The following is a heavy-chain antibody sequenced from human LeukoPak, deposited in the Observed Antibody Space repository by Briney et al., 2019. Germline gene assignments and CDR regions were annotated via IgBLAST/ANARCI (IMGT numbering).Heavy chain of an antibody. CDR1: GYCFTSYW. J-gene: IGHJ4*02. CDR3: ATVRTYGDYAMNY. Sequence: AESLKISCKGSGYCFTSYWIGWVRQMPGKGLEWMGIIYPGDSDTRYSPSFQGQVTISADKSISTAYLQWSSLKASDTGMYYCATVRTYGDYAMNYWGQGTLVTVSS. D-gene: IGHD4-17*01. CDR2: IYPGDSDT. V-gene: IGHV5-51*01.